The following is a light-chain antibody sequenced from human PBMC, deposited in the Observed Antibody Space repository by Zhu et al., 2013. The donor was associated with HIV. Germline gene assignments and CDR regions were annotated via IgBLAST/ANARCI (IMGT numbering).Light chain of an antibody. Sequence: EVVLTQSPGTLSLSPGERATLSCRATQTLNSPYLAWYQQKPGQSPRLLIYAASSRATGIPDRFSGSGSGTDFTLTISRLEPEDFAVYYCQQYGTSPETFGQGTKVAFK. CDR2: AAS. CDR1: QTLNSPY. CDR3: QQYGTSPET. V-gene: IGKV3-20*01. J-gene: IGKJ1*01.